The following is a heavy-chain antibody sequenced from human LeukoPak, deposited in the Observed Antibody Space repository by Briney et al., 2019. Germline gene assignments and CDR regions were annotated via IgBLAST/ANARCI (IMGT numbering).Heavy chain of an antibody. CDR3: TRGGEWLFLEFDY. V-gene: IGHV3-49*03. CDR1: GFTFGDYA. CDR2: IRSKAYGGTT. D-gene: IGHD3-22*01. Sequence: GGSLRLSCTASGFTFGDYAMSWFRQAPGKGLEWVGFIRSKAYGGTTDYAASVKGRFTISRDDSKSIAYLQMNSLKTEDTAVYYCTRGGEWLFLEFDYWGQGTLVTVSS. J-gene: IGHJ4*02.